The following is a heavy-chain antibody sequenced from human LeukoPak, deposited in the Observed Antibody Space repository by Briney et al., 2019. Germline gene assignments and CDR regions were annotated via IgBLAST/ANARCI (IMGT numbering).Heavy chain of an antibody. CDR3: ARAAHNVMLWFGEHFDY. J-gene: IGHJ4*02. CDR2: ISTSSSTI. D-gene: IGHD3-10*01. Sequence: PGGSLRLSCAVSGFTFSSYNMNWVRQAPGKGLEWVSYISTSSSTIYYADSVRGRFTISRDNAKNSLYLQMNSLRAEDTAVYYCARAAHNVMLWFGEHFDYWGQGTLVTVSS. V-gene: IGHV3-48*01. CDR1: GFTFSSYN.